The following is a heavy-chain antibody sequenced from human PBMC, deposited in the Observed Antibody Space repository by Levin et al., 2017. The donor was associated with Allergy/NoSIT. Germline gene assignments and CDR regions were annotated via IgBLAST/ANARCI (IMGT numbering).Heavy chain of an antibody. D-gene: IGHD5-24*01. Sequence: GESLKISCAGSGFTVSDNYMSRVRQAPGKGLEWVSVIHGGGTTYYADSVKGRFTISRDISKNTLYLQMNSLRAEDTAVYYCARGWLAYWGQGTLVTVSS. CDR2: IHGGGTT. CDR3: ARGWLAY. CDR1: GFTVSDNY. V-gene: IGHV3-53*01. J-gene: IGHJ4*02.